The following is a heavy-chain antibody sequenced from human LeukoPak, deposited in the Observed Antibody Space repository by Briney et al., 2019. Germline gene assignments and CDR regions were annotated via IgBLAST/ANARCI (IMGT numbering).Heavy chain of an antibody. Sequence: GASVKVSCKASGGTFSSYAISWVRQAPGQGLEWMGGIIPIFGTANYAQKFQGRVTITADESASTAYMELSSLRSEDTAVYYCASSIAAANYYYYYGMDVWGQGTTVTVSS. J-gene: IGHJ6*02. CDR1: GGTFSSYA. CDR3: ASSIAAANYYYYYGMDV. V-gene: IGHV1-69*13. CDR2: IIPIFGTA. D-gene: IGHD6-13*01.